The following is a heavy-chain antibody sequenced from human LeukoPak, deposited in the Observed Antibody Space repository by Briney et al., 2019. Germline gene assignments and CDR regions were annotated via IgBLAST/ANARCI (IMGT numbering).Heavy chain of an antibody. D-gene: IGHD3-10*01. V-gene: IGHV4-59*08. J-gene: IGHJ4*02. CDR1: GGSISSYY. CDR2: IYYSGST. Sequence: PSETLSLACTVSGGSISSYYWSWIRQPPGKGLEWIGYIYYSGSTNYNPSLKSRVTISVDTSKNQFSLKLSSVTAADTAVYYCARVRLLCFDYWGQGTLVTVSS. CDR3: ARVRLLCFDY.